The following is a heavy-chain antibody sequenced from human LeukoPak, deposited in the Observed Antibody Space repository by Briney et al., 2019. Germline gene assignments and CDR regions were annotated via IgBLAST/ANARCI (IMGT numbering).Heavy chain of an antibody. CDR1: GGSISSSSYY. CDR3: ARDTPVIGYCSSTSCYGFDY. CDR2: IYYSGST. V-gene: IGHV4-39*07. D-gene: IGHD2-2*01. J-gene: IGHJ4*02. Sequence: SETLSLTCTVSGGSISSSSYYWGWIRQPPGKGLEWIGSIYYSGSTYYNPSLKSRVTISVDKSKNQFSLKLSSVTAADTAVYYCARDTPVIGYCSSTSCYGFDYWGQGTLVTVSS.